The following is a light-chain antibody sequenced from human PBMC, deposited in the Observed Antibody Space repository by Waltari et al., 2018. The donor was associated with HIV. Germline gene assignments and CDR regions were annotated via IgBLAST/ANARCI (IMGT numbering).Light chain of an antibody. CDR3: QQYYSTLWT. Sequence: DIVMTQSPDSLVVSLGERATINCKSSQSVLYSSNNKNYLAWYQQKPGQPPKLLIYWASTRESGVPDRVSGSGSGTDFTLTISSLQAEDVAVYYCQQYYSTLWTFGQGTKVEIK. V-gene: IGKV4-1*01. CDR2: WAS. J-gene: IGKJ1*01. CDR1: QSVLYSSNNKNY.